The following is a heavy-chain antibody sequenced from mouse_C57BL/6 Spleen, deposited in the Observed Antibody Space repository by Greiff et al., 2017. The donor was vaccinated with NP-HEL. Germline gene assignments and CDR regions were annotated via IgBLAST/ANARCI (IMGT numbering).Heavy chain of an antibody. CDR3: ARPDLDY. V-gene: IGHV5-6*01. CDR2: ISSGGSYT. CDR1: GFTFSSYG. J-gene: IGHJ2*01. Sequence: EVNVVESGGDLVKPGGSLKLSCAASGFTFSSYGMSWVRQTPDKRLEWVATISSGGSYTYYPDSVKGRFTISRDNAKNTLYLQMSSLKSEDTAMYYCARPDLDYWGQGTTLTVSS.